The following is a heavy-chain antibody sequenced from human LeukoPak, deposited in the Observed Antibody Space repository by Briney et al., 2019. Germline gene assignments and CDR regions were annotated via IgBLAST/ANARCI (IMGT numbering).Heavy chain of an antibody. CDR1: GFTFSSYE. V-gene: IGHV3-48*03. Sequence: GESLRLSCAASGFTFSSYEMNWVRQAPGKGLEWVSYISSSGSTIYYADSVKGRFTISRDNAKNSLYLQMNSLRAEDTAVYYCASLSSRMVRGVILNYWGQGTLVTVSS. J-gene: IGHJ4*02. D-gene: IGHD3-10*01. CDR3: ASLSSRMVRGVILNY. CDR2: ISSSGSTI.